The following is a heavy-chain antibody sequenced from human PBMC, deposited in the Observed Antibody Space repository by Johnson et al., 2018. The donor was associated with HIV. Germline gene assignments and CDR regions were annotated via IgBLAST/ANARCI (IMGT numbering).Heavy chain of an antibody. V-gene: IGHV3-30*19. J-gene: IGHJ3*02. Sequence: QVQLVESGGGVVQPGGSLRLSCAASGFTFNTYGMDWVRQAPGKGLEWVAVISYDGSNKYYADSVNGRFTIARDYSKNTLFLQMNSLRAEDTAVYYCAREQYTPASSPEAFDIWGQGTMVTVSS. CDR3: AREQYTPASSPEAFDI. CDR1: GFTFNTYG. D-gene: IGHD6-13*01. CDR2: ISYDGSNK.